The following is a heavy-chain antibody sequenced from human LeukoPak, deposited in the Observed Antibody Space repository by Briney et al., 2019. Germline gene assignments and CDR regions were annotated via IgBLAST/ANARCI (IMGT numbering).Heavy chain of an antibody. Sequence: GGSLRLSCVDSGFTFSDYDMSWIRQAPGKGLEWVSYISKRSSYTKYADSVKGRFTISRDNAKNSLYLQMNSLRAEDTAVYYCAREAGNPYFDYWGQGALVTVSS. CDR3: AREAGNPYFDY. CDR1: GFTFSDYD. D-gene: IGHD2/OR15-2a*01. J-gene: IGHJ4*02. V-gene: IGHV3-11*06. CDR2: ISKRSSYT.